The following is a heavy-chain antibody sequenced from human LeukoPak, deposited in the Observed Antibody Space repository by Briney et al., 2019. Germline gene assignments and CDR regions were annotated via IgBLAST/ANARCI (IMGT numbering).Heavy chain of an antibody. J-gene: IGHJ1*01. Sequence: GGSLRLSCAASGFTFSSYSMNWVRQAPGKGLEWVSSISSSSSYIYYADSVKGRFTISRDNAKNSLYLQMNSLRAEDTAVYYCARDGRRGYFQHWGQGTLVTVSS. CDR1: GFTFSSYS. CDR2: ISSSSSYI. V-gene: IGHV3-21*01. CDR3: ARDGRRGYFQH.